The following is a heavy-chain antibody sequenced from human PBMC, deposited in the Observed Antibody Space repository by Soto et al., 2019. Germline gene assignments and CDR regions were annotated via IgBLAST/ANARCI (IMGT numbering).Heavy chain of an antibody. J-gene: IGHJ3*02. Sequence: QVQLVQSGAEVKKPGSSVKVSCKASGGTFSSYTISWVRQAPGQGLEWMGRIIPILGIANYAQKSQGRVTITADKSTSTAYMELSSLRSEDTAVYYCAAGGHGAFDIWGKGTMVSVSS. D-gene: IGHD1-26*01. V-gene: IGHV1-69*02. CDR1: GGTFSSYT. CDR2: IIPILGIA. CDR3: AAGGHGAFDI.